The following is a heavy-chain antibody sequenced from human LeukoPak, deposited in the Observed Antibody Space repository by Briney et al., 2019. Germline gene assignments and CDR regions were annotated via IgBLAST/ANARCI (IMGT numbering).Heavy chain of an antibody. D-gene: IGHD3-10*01. CDR2: FYTSGST. CDR3: ARDLGVRGVIIGNWFDP. V-gene: IGHV4-4*07. Sequence: PSETLSLTCTVSGGSISSYYWSWIRQPAGKGLEWIGRFYTSGSTNYNPSLKSRVTMSVDTSKNQFSLKLSSVTAADTAVYYCARDLGVRGVIIGNWFDPWGQGTLVTVSS. J-gene: IGHJ5*02. CDR1: GGSISSYY.